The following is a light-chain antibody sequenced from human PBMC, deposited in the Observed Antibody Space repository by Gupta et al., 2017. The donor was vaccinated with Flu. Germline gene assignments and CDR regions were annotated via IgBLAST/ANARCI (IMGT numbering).Light chain of an antibody. J-gene: IGKJ4*01. V-gene: IGKV4-1*01. CDR2: WAS. CDR1: QSVLYSSNNKNY. CDR3: QQYYSTPLT. Sequence: DIVMTQSLDSVAVSLGERATINCKSSQSVLYSSNNKNYLAWYQQKPGQPPKLLIYWASTRESGVPDRFSGSGSGTDFTLTISSLQAEDVAVYYCQQYYSTPLTFGGGTKVEIK.